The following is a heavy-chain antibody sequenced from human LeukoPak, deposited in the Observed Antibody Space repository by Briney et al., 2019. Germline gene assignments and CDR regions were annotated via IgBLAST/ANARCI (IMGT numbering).Heavy chain of an antibody. D-gene: IGHD2-2*01. CDR1: GYTFTSYG. J-gene: IGHJ5*02. Sequence: ASVKVSCEASGYTFTSYGISWVRQAPGQGLEWMGWISAYNGNTNYAQKLQGRVTMTTDISTSTAYTELGSLRSDDTAVYYCARDPGDQLLSDNWFDPWGQGTLVTVSS. CDR3: ARDPGDQLLSDNWFDP. V-gene: IGHV1-18*01. CDR2: ISAYNGNT.